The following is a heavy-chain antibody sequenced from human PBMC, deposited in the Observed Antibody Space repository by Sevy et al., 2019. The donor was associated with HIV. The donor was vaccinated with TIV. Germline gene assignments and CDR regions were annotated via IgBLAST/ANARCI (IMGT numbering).Heavy chain of an antibody. CDR3: VAANTWQDY. CDR2: VNSDGSST. J-gene: IGHJ4*02. CDR1: GFTFSSYW. D-gene: IGHD2-15*01. V-gene: IGHV3-74*01. Sequence: GGCLRLSCAASGFTFSSYWMHWVRQAPGKGPVWVSGVNSDGSSTNYADSVKGRFTMSRDSAKNTLYLQMNSLRAEDTAVYYSVAANTWQDYWGQGTSVTVSS.